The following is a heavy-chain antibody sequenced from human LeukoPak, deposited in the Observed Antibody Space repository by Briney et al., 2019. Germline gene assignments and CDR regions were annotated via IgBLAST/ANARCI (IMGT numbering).Heavy chain of an antibody. CDR2: MNPNSGNT. D-gene: IGHD6-19*01. CDR1: GYTFTSYY. V-gene: IGHV1-8*02. Sequence: GASVKVSCKASGYTFTSYYMHWVRQAPGQGLEWMGWMNPNSGNTAYAQKFQGRVTMTRNTSVDTAYMELSSLKCDDTAVYYCARGYKPAYSTGWSIFDYWGQGTLVAVSS. J-gene: IGHJ4*02. CDR3: ARGYKPAYSTGWSIFDY.